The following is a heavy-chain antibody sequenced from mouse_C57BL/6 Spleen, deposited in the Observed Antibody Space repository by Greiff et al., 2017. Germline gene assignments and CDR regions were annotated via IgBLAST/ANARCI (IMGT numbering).Heavy chain of an antibody. V-gene: IGHV1-18*01. D-gene: IGHD3-3*01. J-gene: IGHJ1*03. CDR1: GYTFTDYN. CDR2: INPNNGGT. Sequence: EVQLQESGPELVKPGASVKIPCKASGYTFTDYNMDWVKQSHGKSLEWIGDINPNNGGTIYNQKFKGKATLTVDKSSSTAYMELRSLTSEDTAVYYCARKGRSYWYFDVWGTGTTVTVSS. CDR3: ARKGRSYWYFDV.